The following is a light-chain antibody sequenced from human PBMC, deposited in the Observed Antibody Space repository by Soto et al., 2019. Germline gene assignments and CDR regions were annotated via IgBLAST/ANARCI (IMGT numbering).Light chain of an antibody. CDR2: EVT. V-gene: IGLV2-14*01. CDR1: HSDVGRYNY. CDR3: SSFSTTSSLHVL. J-gene: IGLJ2*01. Sequence: QSVLTQPASVSGSPGQSITISCTGTHSDVGRYNYVSWYQQHPGKAPKLIIFEVTYRPSGVSARFSGSKSGSTASLTISGLQAEDEADYFCSSFSTTSSLHVLFGGGTKVTVL.